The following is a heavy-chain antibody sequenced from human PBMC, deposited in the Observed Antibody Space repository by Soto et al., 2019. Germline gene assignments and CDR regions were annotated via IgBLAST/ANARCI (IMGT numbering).Heavy chain of an antibody. Sequence: PSETLSLTCAVYGGSFSGYYWSWIRQPPGKGLEWIGEINHSGSTNYNPSLKSRVTISVDTSKNQFSLKLSSVTAADTAVYYCARRDGYYGSGSNGSQAGFDYWGQGTLVTVSS. CDR1: GGSFSGYY. J-gene: IGHJ4*02. CDR2: INHSGST. D-gene: IGHD3-10*01. V-gene: IGHV4-34*01. CDR3: ARRDGYYGSGSNGSQAGFDY.